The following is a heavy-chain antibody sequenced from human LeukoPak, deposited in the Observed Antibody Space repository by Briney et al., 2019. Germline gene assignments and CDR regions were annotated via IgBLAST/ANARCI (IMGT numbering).Heavy chain of an antibody. D-gene: IGHD3-3*01. J-gene: IGHJ4*02. Sequence: PSETLSLTCTVSGGSISSYYWSWIRQPPGKGLEWIGYIYYSGSTNYNPSLKSRVTISVDTSKNQFSLKLSSVTAADTAVYYCASGVVTIFGVVSALDYWGQGTLVTVSS. CDR1: GGSISSYY. CDR3: ASGVVTIFGVVSALDY. CDR2: IYYSGST. V-gene: IGHV4-59*01.